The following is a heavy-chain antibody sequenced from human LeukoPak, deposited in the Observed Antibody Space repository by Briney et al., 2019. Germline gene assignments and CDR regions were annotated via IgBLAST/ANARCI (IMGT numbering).Heavy chain of an antibody. J-gene: IGHJ4*02. V-gene: IGHV3-21*01. CDR2: ISSSSSYI. CDR1: GFTFSSYS. CDR3: ARGYGSGSYAIDY. Sequence: GGSLRLSCAASGFTFSSYSMNWVRQAPGKGLEWVSSISSSSSYIYYADSVKGRFTISRDNAKNSLYLQMNSLRAEDTAVYYCARGYGSGSYAIDYWGQGTLVTVSP. D-gene: IGHD3-10*01.